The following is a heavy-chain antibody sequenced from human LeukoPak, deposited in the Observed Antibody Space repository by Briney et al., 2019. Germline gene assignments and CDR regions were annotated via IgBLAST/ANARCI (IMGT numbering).Heavy chain of an antibody. CDR3: TGRRSNFDY. CDR1: GFTFSGSA. J-gene: IGHJ4*02. Sequence: PGGSLRLSCAASGFTFSGSAMHWVRQASGKGLEWVGRIRSKANSYATAYAASVKGRFTISRDDSKNTAYLQMNSLKTEDTAVYYCTGRRSNFDYWGQGTLVTVSS. D-gene: IGHD1-26*01. V-gene: IGHV3-73*01. CDR2: IRSKANSYAT.